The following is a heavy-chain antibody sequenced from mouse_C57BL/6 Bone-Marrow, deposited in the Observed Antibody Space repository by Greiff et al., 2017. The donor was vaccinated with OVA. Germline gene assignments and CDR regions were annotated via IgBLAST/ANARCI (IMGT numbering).Heavy chain of an antibody. Sequence: EVKLVESGGGLVQPKGSLKLSCAASGFSFNTYAMNWVRQAPGKGLEWVARIRSKSNNYATYYADSVKDRFTISRDDSESMLYLQMNNLKTEDTAMYDCVRHVITTGPFYAMDYWGQGTSVTVSS. D-gene: IGHD1-1*01. CDR1: GFSFNTYA. CDR2: IRSKSNNYAT. V-gene: IGHV10-1*01. CDR3: VRHVITTGPFYAMDY. J-gene: IGHJ4*01.